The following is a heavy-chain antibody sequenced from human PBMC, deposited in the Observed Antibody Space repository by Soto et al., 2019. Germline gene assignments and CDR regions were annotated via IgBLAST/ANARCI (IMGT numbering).Heavy chain of an antibody. CDR2: IFQSGST. CDR1: GGTIRSPDW. Sequence: SETLSLTGGVSGGTIRSPDWWTWVRQPPGKGLEWIGEIFQSGSTNYTPSLESRVTISVDKSKNQFSLTLTSVTAADTAVYFCARGRGRYSSGWSWFDPWGQGILVTVSS. V-gene: IGHV4-4*02. CDR3: ARGRGRYSSGWSWFDP. D-gene: IGHD6-19*01. J-gene: IGHJ5*02.